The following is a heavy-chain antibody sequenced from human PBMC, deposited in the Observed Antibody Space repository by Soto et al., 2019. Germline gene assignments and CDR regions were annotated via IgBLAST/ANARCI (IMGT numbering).Heavy chain of an antibody. CDR2: INTNSGGT. J-gene: IGHJ4*02. Sequence: QVQLVQSGAEVKKPGASVKVSCKASGYTFTGYYIHWVRQAPGQGLEWMGWINTNSGGTNYAQKFQGRVTMTRDTSISTAYMELSRLTSDDTAVYYRARTQTTDYWGQGTLVTVSS. CDR3: ARTQTTDY. CDR1: GYTFTGYY. V-gene: IGHV1-2*02.